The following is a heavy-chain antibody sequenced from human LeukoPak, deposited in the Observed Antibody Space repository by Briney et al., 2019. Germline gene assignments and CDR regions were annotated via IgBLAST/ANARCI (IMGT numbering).Heavy chain of an antibody. Sequence: ASVKVSCKASGYTFTSYGISWVRQAPGQGLEWMGWISAYNGNTNYAQKLRGRVTMTTDTSTSTAYMELRSLRSDDTAVYYCARDLCSSTSCYLTDYYYYGMDVWGQGTTVTVSS. CDR3: ARDLCSSTSCYLTDYYYYGMDV. CDR1: GYTFTSYG. CDR2: ISAYNGNT. J-gene: IGHJ6*02. V-gene: IGHV1-18*01. D-gene: IGHD2-2*01.